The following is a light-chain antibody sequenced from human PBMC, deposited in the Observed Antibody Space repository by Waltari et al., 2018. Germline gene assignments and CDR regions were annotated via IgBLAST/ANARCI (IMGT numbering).Light chain of an antibody. CDR2: WAS. CDR1: QNVLYSSNNKNY. V-gene: IGKV4-1*01. CDR3: QQYYSSPYT. J-gene: IGKJ2*01. Sequence: DIVMTQSPDSLAVSLGERATINCKSSQNVLYSSNNKNYLAWYQQKPGQPPKLLIYWASTRESGVPDRFSGSGSWTDFTLTISSLQAEDVAVYYCQQYYSSPYTFGQGTKLEIK.